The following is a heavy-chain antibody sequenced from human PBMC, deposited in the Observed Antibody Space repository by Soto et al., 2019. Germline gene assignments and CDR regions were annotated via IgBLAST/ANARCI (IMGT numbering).Heavy chain of an antibody. J-gene: IGHJ6*02. D-gene: IGHD5-12*01. Sequence: PGESLKISCKGSGYSFTSYWIGWVRQMPGKGLEWMGIIYPGDSDTRYSPSFQGQVTISADKSISPAYLQWSSLKASDTAMYYCARHVRILRYQLPGDGYSGYDPPLWGMDVWGQGTTVTVSS. CDR1: GYSFTSYW. V-gene: IGHV5-51*01. CDR2: IYPGDSDT. CDR3: ARHVRILRYQLPGDGYSGYDPPLWGMDV.